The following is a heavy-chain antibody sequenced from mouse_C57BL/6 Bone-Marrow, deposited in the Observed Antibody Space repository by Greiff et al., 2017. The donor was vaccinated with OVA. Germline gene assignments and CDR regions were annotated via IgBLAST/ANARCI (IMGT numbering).Heavy chain of an antibody. CDR2: IYPDNGDT. V-gene: IGHV1-37*01. CDR3: ARWGGYYLYFNV. J-gene: IGHJ1*03. CDR1: GYSFTGYF. D-gene: IGHD2-2*01. Sequence: EVQLQQPGPELVKPGASVKISCKASGYSFTGYFMNWVKQSHGKSLEWIGGIYPDNGDTFYNQKFKGKATMTVAKSSSTAHMELLSLTSQDFAVYACARWGGYYLYFNVCGTGTTVTVST.